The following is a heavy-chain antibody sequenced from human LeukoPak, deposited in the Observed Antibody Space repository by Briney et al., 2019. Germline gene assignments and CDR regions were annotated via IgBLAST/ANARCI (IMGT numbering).Heavy chain of an antibody. CDR3: AKDGSGGGWKWFDP. Sequence: GGSLRLSCAASGFTFSSYGFHWVRQAPGKGLEWVAVIWYDGSNKYYADPVKGRFTISRDSSKNTLYLQMNSLRAEDTAVYYCAKDGSGGGWKWFDPWGQGTLVTVSS. CDR1: GFTFSSYG. D-gene: IGHD2-15*01. J-gene: IGHJ5*02. CDR2: IWYDGSNK. V-gene: IGHV3-33*06.